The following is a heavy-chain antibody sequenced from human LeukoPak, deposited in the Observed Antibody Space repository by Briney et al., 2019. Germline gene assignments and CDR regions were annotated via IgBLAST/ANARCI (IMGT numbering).Heavy chain of an antibody. D-gene: IGHD6-13*01. J-gene: IGHJ5*02. CDR3: ARSLQPLNWFAP. V-gene: IGHV4-30-2*01. CDR1: GGSISSGGYY. CDR2: IYHSGST. Sequence: SETLSLTCTVSGGSISSGGYYWSWIRQPPGKGLEWIGYIYHSGSTYYNPSLKSRVTISVDRSKNQFSLKLSSVTAADTAVYYCARSLQPLNWFAPWGQGTLVTVSS.